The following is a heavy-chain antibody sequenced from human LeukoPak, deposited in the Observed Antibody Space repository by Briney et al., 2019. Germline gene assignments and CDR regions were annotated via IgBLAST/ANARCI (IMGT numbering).Heavy chain of an antibody. CDR2: ISSSSSTI. CDR1: GFTFSSYS. J-gene: IGHJ4*02. V-gene: IGHV3-48*04. Sequence: GGSLRLSCAASGFTFSSYSMNWVRQAPGKGLEWVSYISSSSSTIYYADSVKGRFTISRDNAKNSLYLQMNSLRAEDTAVYYCARAPKNYDISPRGDYWGQGTLVTVSS. D-gene: IGHD3-9*01. CDR3: ARAPKNYDISPRGDY.